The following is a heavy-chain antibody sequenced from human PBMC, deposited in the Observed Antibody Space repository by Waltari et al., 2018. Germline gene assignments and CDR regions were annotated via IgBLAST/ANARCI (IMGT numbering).Heavy chain of an antibody. J-gene: IGHJ4*02. V-gene: IGHV3-66*02. CDR2: MYDAGRT. D-gene: IGHD5-18*01. Sequence: EVQLVESGGGLVHPGGSLRLSCAASGFTVSKNHMGWVRQAPGRGLERVSFMYDAGRTYYPDSVGGRFTISRDNSKNTVHLQMNSLRVEDTAIYYCARARDEETAMVYFDHWGQGTLVSVSS. CDR3: ARARDEETAMVYFDH. CDR1: GFTVSKNH.